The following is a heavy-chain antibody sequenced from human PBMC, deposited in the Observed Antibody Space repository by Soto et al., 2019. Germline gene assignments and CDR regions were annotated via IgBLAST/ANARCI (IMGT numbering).Heavy chain of an antibody. D-gene: IGHD6-19*01. CDR2: IIPIFGTA. CDR1: GGTFSSYA. Sequence: QVQLVQSGAEVKKPGSSVKVSCKASGGTFSSYAISWVRQAPGQGLEWMGGIIPIFGTANYAQKFQGRVTITADESTSTAYMELSRLRSEDTAVYYCARDMGVPGVAGTSWFDPWGQGTLVTVSS. V-gene: IGHV1-69*01. CDR3: ARDMGVPGVAGTSWFDP. J-gene: IGHJ5*02.